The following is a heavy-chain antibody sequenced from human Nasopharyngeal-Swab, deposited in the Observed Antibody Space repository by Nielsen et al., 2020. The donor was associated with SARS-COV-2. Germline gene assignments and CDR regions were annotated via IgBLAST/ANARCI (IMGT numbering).Heavy chain of an antibody. Sequence: GGSLRLSCAASGFTVSSTYMSWVRQAPGKGLEWVSVIYSGGSTYYADSVKGRFTISRDNSKNTLYLQMNSLRAEDTAVYYCARDLYRQQWPLYNYYGMDVWGQGTTVTVSS. CDR1: GFTVSSTY. V-gene: IGHV3-53*01. CDR2: IYSGGST. CDR3: ARDLYRQQWPLYNYYGMDV. D-gene: IGHD6-19*01. J-gene: IGHJ6*02.